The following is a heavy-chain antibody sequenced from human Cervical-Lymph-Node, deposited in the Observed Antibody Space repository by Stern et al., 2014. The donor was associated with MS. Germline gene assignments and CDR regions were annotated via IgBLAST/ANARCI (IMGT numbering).Heavy chain of an antibody. CDR3: ARGYRVKLPSYYLDY. D-gene: IGHD5-24*01. J-gene: IGHJ4*02. Sequence: QVQLVESGAEVKKPGASVKVSCKATGYTFTSYDINWVRQAPGQGLEWMGFLNPNSGDTDYAQNFQGRVTMTRNTSISTAYMELSSLRSEDTAVYYCARGYRVKLPSYYLDYWGRGTLVTVSS. CDR2: LNPNSGDT. CDR1: GYTFTSYD. V-gene: IGHV1-8*01.